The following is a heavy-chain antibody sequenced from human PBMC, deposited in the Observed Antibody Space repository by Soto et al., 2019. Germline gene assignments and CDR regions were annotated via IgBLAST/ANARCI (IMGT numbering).Heavy chain of an antibody. J-gene: IGHJ6*02. CDR2: IYPGASDT. V-gene: IGHV5-51*01. CDR1: GYSYTSYW. D-gene: IGHD3-10*01. CDR3: ASGSDYYYYGMDV. Sequence: VGSLKIYCNGSGYSYTSYWIGWVLQRPGKGLEWMGIIYPGASDTTYSPSFQGQVTISADKSLSTASLQWSSLKASDTAMYYCASGSDYYYYGMDVWGQGTTVTVSS.